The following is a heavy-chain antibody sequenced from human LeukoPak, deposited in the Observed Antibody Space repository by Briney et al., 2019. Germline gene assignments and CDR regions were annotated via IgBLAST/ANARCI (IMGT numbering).Heavy chain of an antibody. CDR1: GFTFSSYA. D-gene: IGHD6-13*01. CDR3: AILPGYSSSWYEVDY. J-gene: IGHJ4*02. V-gene: IGHV3-23*01. CDR2: ISESGGST. Sequence: GGPLRLSCAASGFTFSSYAMSGARQAPGKGREWVLDISESGGSTYYADSVKGRFTISRDNSKNTLYLQMNSPRAEDTAVYYCAILPGYSSSWYEVDYWGQGTLVTVSS.